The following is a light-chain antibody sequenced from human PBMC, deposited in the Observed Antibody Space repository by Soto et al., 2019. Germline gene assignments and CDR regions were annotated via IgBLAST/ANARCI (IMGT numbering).Light chain of an antibody. CDR2: GSS. V-gene: IGLV1-40*01. J-gene: IGLJ1*01. Sequence: QSVLTQPPSVSGAPGQRVTISCTGSSSNIGAGYDVHWYQQLPGTAPTLLIFGSSDRPSGVPDRFSGSKSGTSASLAISGLQAEDGADYYCQSYDSSLSGDVFGSGTKLTVL. CDR3: QSYDSSLSGDV. CDR1: SSNIGAGYD.